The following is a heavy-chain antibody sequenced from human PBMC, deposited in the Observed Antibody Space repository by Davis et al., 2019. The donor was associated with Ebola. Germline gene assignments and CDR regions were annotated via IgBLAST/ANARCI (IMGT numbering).Heavy chain of an antibody. CDR3: ARTTYYYDSSGYYSRPFDY. CDR2: IYYSWST. J-gene: IGHJ4*02. V-gene: IGHV4-61*01. Sequence: MPSETLSLTCTVSGGSVSSGSYYWSWIRQPPGKGLEWIGYIYYSWSTNYNPSLKSRVTISVDTSKNQFSLKLSSVTAADTAVYYCARTTYYYDSSGYYSRPFDYWGQGTLVTVSS. D-gene: IGHD3-22*01. CDR1: GGSVSSGSYY.